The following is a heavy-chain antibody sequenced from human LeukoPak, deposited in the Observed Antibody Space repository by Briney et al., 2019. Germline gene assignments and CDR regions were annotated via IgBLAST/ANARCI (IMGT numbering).Heavy chain of an antibody. CDR3: AKGGVAAADSYPNWYFDL. Sequence: GSLGLSCAASGFTFSSYAMSWVRQAPGRGLEWVSAITGSGVSTFYADSVKGRFTISRDNSKSTLYLQMNSLRAEDTAVYYCAKGGVAAADSYPNWYFDLWGRGTLVTVSS. V-gene: IGHV3-23*01. D-gene: IGHD6-13*01. CDR2: ITGSGVST. CDR1: GFTFSSYA. J-gene: IGHJ2*01.